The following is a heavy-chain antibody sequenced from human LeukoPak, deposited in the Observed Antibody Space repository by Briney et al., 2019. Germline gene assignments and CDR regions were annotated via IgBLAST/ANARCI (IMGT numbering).Heavy chain of an antibody. Sequence: GGSLSLSCAASGFTVSSNYMSWVRQAPGKGLEWVSVIYSGGSTYYADSVKGRFTISRDNSKNTLYLQMSSLRAEDTAVYYCARDPPKGYWGQGTLVTVSS. J-gene: IGHJ4*02. CDR2: IYSGGST. CDR3: ARDPPKGY. CDR1: GFTVSSNY. V-gene: IGHV3-53*01.